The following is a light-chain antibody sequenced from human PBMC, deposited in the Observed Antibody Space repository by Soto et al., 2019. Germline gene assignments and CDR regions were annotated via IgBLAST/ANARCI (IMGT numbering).Light chain of an antibody. Sequence: EIAITQSPATLSVSPGERATLFCRASQSVGRTLAWYQQKPGQSPRLLVYGASTRATGTPARFSGSGSGTEFTLTISSLQSEDVAVYYCQQYNQWPPYTFGQGTKVDIK. CDR3: QQYNQWPPYT. V-gene: IGKV3-15*01. CDR1: QSVGRT. CDR2: GAS. J-gene: IGKJ2*01.